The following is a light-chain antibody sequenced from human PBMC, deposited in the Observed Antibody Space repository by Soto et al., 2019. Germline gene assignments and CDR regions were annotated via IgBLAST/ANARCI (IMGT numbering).Light chain of an antibody. V-gene: IGLV2-11*01. Sequence: QSVLTQPRSVSGSPGQSVAISCTGTSSDIGGYNYVSWYQQHPGRAPKLVIYHVSKRPSGVPDRFSGSKSGNTASLTISGLQAEDEADYSCSSFAGGPYVFGTGTKVTVL. J-gene: IGLJ1*01. CDR1: SSDIGGYNY. CDR2: HVS. CDR3: SSFAGGPYV.